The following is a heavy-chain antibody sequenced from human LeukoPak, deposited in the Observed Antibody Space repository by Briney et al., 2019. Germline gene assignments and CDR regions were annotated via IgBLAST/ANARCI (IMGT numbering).Heavy chain of an antibody. J-gene: IGHJ6*02. CDR1: GFIVSNNF. D-gene: IGHD3-3*01. Sequence: GGSLRLSCAASGFIVSNNFMSWVRQAPGKGLVWVSRISSDGSSTTYADSVKGRFTISRDNAKNTLYLQMNSLRVEDTAVYYCAREWVTILGGIYYYYGMDVWGQGTTVTVSS. V-gene: IGHV3-74*01. CDR3: AREWVTILGGIYYYYGMDV. CDR2: ISSDGSST.